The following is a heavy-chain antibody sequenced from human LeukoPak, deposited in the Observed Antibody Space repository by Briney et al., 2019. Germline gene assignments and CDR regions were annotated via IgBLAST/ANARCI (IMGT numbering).Heavy chain of an antibody. Sequence: SCKASGYTFTGYYMHWVRQAPGKGLEWVAVISYDGSNKYYADSVKGRFTISRDNSKNTLYLQMNSLRAEDTAVYYCAKLAYCGGDCYPLDAFDIWGQGTMVTVSS. CDR2: ISYDGSNK. J-gene: IGHJ3*02. CDR3: AKLAYCGGDCYPLDAFDI. D-gene: IGHD2-21*02. CDR1: GYTFTGYY. V-gene: IGHV3-30*18.